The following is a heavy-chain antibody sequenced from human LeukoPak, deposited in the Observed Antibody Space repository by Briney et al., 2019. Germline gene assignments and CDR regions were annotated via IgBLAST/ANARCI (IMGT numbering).Heavy chain of an antibody. CDR3: AKSLIGSGYGWAPFDY. CDR1: GFTFNSYA. CDR2: LSGSGDTS. V-gene: IGHV3-23*01. D-gene: IGHD5-12*01. J-gene: IGHJ4*02. Sequence: GGSLRLSCAASGFTFNSYAMSWVRQAPGKGLEWVSTLSGSGDTSYYSDSVKGRVTTSRDNSRNTLYLQMSSLRAEDTAVYYCAKSLIGSGYGWAPFDYWGQGTLVTVSS.